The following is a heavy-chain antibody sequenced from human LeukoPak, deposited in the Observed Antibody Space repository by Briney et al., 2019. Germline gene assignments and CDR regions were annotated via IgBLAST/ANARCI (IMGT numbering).Heavy chain of an antibody. CDR3: AKVETSGGANCYALDY. Sequence: GGSLRLSCAASGFTFSSYAMTWFRQAPDKGLEWVSAISGSDGSTYYADSVKGRFTISRDVSQNTLYLQMNSLSAEDTAVYYCAKVETSGGANCYALDYWGQGTLVTVSS. J-gene: IGHJ4*02. CDR2: ISGSDGST. V-gene: IGHV3-23*01. D-gene: IGHD2-2*01. CDR1: GFTFSSYA.